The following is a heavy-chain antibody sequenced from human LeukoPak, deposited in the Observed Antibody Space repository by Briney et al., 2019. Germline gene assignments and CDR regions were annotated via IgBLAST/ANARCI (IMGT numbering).Heavy chain of an antibody. CDR3: ARSSRGDAINFDY. D-gene: IGHD2-21*02. CDR1: GFTFSSYA. V-gene: IGHV3-23*01. Sequence: GGSLRLSCAASGFTFSSYAMSWVRQAPGKGLEWVSAISGSGGSTYYADSVKGRFTISRDNAKNTLYLQMNSLRAEDTAVYYCARSSRGDAINFDYWGQGTLVTVSS. CDR2: ISGSGGST. J-gene: IGHJ4*02.